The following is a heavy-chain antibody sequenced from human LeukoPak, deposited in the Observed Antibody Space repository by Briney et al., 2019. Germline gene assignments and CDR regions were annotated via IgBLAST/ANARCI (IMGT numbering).Heavy chain of an antibody. CDR3: AKPGPGGKRERGAFDI. J-gene: IGHJ3*02. Sequence: GGSLRLSCAASGFTFSSYAMSWVRQAPGKGLEWVSAISGSGGSTYYADSVKGRFTISRDNSKNTLYLQMNSLRAEDTAVYYCAKPGPGGKRERGAFDIWGQGTMVTVSS. V-gene: IGHV3-23*01. D-gene: IGHD4-23*01. CDR1: GFTFSSYA. CDR2: ISGSGGST.